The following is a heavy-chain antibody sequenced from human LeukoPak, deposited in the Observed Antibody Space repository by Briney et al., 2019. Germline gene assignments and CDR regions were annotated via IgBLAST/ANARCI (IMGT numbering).Heavy chain of an antibody. CDR3: ARKGYYDSSGSLDY. J-gene: IGHJ4*02. Sequence: GGSLQISCKGSGYRFISYWIGWVRQLPGKGLEWMGIIYPGDSDTRYSPSFQGQVTISADKSISTAYLQWSSLKASDTAMYYCARKGYYDSSGSLDYWGQGTLVTVSS. CDR2: IYPGDSDT. D-gene: IGHD3-22*01. CDR1: GYRFISYW. V-gene: IGHV5-51*01.